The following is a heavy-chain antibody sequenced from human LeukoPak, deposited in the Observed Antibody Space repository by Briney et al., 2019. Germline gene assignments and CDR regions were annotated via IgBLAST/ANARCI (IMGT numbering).Heavy chain of an antibody. V-gene: IGHV1-18*01. CDR1: GYTFHTYA. D-gene: IGHD3-10*01. Sequence: GASVKVSCKASGYTFHTYAITWVRQAPGQGLEWMGWISPSTGNLKYAQNFQGRVTMTTDTSTSTAYMELRSLRSDDTAVYYCAREVSTMVRGARPYYYGMDVWGQGTTVTVSS. J-gene: IGHJ6*02. CDR2: ISPSTGNL. CDR3: AREVSTMVRGARPYYYGMDV.